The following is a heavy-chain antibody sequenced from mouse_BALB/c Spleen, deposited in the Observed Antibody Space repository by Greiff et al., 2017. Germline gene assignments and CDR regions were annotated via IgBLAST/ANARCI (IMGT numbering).Heavy chain of an antibody. CDR2: ISYDGSN. CDR1: GYSITSGYY. D-gene: IGHD2-2*01. Sequence: EVQLVESGPGLVKPSQSLSLTCSVTGYSITSGYYWNWIRQFPGNKLEWMGYISYDGSNNYNPSLKNRISITRDTSKNQFFLKLNSVTTEDTATYYCARDKRGYPFAYWGQGTLVTVSA. V-gene: IGHV3-6*02. CDR3: ARDKRGYPFAY. J-gene: IGHJ3*01.